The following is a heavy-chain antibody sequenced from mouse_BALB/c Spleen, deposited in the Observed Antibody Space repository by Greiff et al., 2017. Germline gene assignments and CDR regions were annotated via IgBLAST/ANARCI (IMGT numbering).Heavy chain of an antibody. V-gene: IGHV1S81*02. CDR2: INPSNGGT. CDR3: TRSYGYDGRDYNAMDY. J-gene: IGHJ3*01. Sequence: QVQLQQSGAELVKPGASVKLSCKASGYTFTSYYMYWVKQRPGQGLEWIGEINPSNGGTNFNEKFKSKATLTGDKSSSTAYMQLSSLTSEDAAVYYCTRSYGYDGRDYNAMDYWGQGTLVTVSA. CDR1: GYTFTSYY. D-gene: IGHD2-2*01.